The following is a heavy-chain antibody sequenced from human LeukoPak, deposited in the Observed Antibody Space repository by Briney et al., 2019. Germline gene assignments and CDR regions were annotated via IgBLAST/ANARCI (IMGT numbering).Heavy chain of an antibody. CDR3: AKRRPYCGGDCYGNYFDY. CDR2: ISYDGSNK. D-gene: IGHD2-21*02. V-gene: IGHV3-30-3*02. Sequence: HPGRSLRLSCAASGFTFSSYAMHWVRQAPGKGLEWVAVISYDGSNKYYADSVKGRFTISRDNSKNTLYLQMNSLRAEDTAVYYCAKRRPYCGGDCYGNYFDYWGQGTLVTVSS. CDR1: GFTFSSYA. J-gene: IGHJ4*02.